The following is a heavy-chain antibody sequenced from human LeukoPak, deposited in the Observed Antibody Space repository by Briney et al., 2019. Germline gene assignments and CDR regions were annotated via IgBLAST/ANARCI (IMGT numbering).Heavy chain of an antibody. D-gene: IGHD6-13*01. Sequence: GASVKVSCKASGYTFTGYYMHWVRQAPGQGLEWMGWINPNSGGTNYAQKFQGRVTMTRDTSISTAYMELSRLRSDDTAVYYCALLLGDPPYSSSWNFDYWGQGTLVTVSS. V-gene: IGHV1-2*02. CDR1: GYTFTGYY. CDR2: INPNSGGT. CDR3: ALLLGDPPYSSSWNFDY. J-gene: IGHJ4*02.